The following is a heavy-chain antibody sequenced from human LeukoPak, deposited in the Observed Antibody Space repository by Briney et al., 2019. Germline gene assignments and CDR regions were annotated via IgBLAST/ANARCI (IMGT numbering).Heavy chain of an antibody. D-gene: IGHD6-13*01. V-gene: IGHV3-53*01. CDR3: ARANRVAAADPYYFDY. J-gene: IGHJ4*02. Sequence: HPGGSLRLSCAASGFTVSSNYMSWVRQAPGKGLEWVSVIYSGGSTYYADSVKGRFTISRDNSKNTLYLQMNSLRAEDTAVYYCARANRVAAADPYYFDYWGQGTLVTVSS. CDR1: GFTVSSNY. CDR2: IYSGGST.